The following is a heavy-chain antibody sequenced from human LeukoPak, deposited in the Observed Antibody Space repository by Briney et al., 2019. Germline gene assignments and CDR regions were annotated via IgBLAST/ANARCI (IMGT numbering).Heavy chain of an antibody. CDR2: IRYDGSNK. Sequence: PGVCLRLSCAASGFTFSSYGMHWVRQAPGKGLEWVAFIRYDGSNKYYADSVKGRFTISRDNSKNTLYLQMNSLRAEDTAVYYCAKDTTPICTGIDYWGQGTLVTVSS. CDR1: GFTFSSYG. J-gene: IGHJ4*02. D-gene: IGHD3-10*02. V-gene: IGHV3-30*02. CDR3: AKDTTPICTGIDY.